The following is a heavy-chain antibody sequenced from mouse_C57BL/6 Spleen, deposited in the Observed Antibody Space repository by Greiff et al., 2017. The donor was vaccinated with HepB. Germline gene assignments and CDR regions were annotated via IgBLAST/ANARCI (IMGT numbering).Heavy chain of an antibody. CDR2: ISDGGSYT. CDR1: GFTFSSYA. D-gene: IGHD2-3*01. CDR3: ARDDDQDYFDY. Sequence: DVMLVESGGGLVKPGGSLKLSCAASGFTFSSYAMSWVRQTPEKRLEWVATISDGGSYTYYPDNVKGRFTISRDNAKNNLYLQMSHLKSEDTAMYYCARDDDQDYFDYWGQGTTLTVSS. V-gene: IGHV5-4*01. J-gene: IGHJ2*01.